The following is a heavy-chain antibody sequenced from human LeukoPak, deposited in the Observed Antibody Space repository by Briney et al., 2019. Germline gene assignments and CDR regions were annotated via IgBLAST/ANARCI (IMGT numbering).Heavy chain of an antibody. Sequence: ASVKVSCKASGYTFTGYYMHWVRQAPGQGLEWMGWMNPNSGNTGYAQKFQGRVTMTRNTSISTAYMELSSLRSEDTAVYYCARGRSDYDSSGYSYYFDYWGQGTLVTVSS. CDR1: GYTFTGYY. CDR2: MNPNSGNT. J-gene: IGHJ4*02. V-gene: IGHV1-8*02. CDR3: ARGRSDYDSSGYSYYFDY. D-gene: IGHD3-22*01.